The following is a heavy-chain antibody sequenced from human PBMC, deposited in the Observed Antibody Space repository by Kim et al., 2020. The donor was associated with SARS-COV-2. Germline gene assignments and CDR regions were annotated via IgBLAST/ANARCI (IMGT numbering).Heavy chain of an antibody. CDR1: GGSFSGYY. CDR3: ARGRVPHNWFDP. Sequence: SETLSLTCAVYGGSFSGYYWSWIRQPPGKGLEWIGEINHSGSTNYNPSLKSRVTISVDTSKNQFSLKLSSVTAADTAVYYCARGRVPHNWFDPWGQGTLVTVAA. V-gene: IGHV4-34*01. J-gene: IGHJ5*02. CDR2: INHSGST.